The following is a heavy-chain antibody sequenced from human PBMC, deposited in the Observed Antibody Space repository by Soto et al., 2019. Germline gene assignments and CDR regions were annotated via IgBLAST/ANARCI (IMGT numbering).Heavy chain of an antibody. V-gene: IGHV3-30*14. CDR1: GFTFNNFA. Sequence: GGSLRLSCAASGFTFNNFAMHWVRQAPGKGLEWVVFISYDGTYKYYADSVRGRFTVYRDNSKSTLFLQMNSLKFEDTAVYVCANEVDVAFSYLQYGMDVWGQGTTVTVSS. D-gene: IGHD3-16*02. CDR2: ISYDGTYK. CDR3: ANEVDVAFSYLQYGMDV. J-gene: IGHJ6*02.